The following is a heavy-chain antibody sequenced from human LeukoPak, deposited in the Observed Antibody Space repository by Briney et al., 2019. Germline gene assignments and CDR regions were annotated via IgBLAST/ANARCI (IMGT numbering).Heavy chain of an antibody. J-gene: IGHJ3*02. CDR2: ISYDGSNK. V-gene: IGHV3-30-3*01. Sequence: GGSLRLSCAASGFTFGSYAMHWVRQAPGKGLEWVAVISYDGSNKYYADSVKGRFTISRDNSKNTLYLQMNSLRAEDTAVYYCARDKDQKAFDIWGQGTMVTVSS. CDR3: ARDKDQKAFDI. CDR1: GFTFGSYA.